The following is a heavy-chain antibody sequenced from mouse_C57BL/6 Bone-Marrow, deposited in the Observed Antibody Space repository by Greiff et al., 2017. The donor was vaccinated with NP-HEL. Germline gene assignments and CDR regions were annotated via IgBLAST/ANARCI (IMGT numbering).Heavy chain of an antibody. V-gene: IGHV7-1*01. J-gene: IGHJ1*03. CDR3: ARDAPYDYDGYFDV. D-gene: IGHD2-4*01. CDR1: GFTFSDFY. Sequence: EVNVVESGGGLVQSGRSLRLSCATSGFTFSDFYMEWVRQAPGKGLEWIAASRNKANDYTTEYSASVKGRFIVSRDTSQSILYLQMNALRAEDTAIYYCARDAPYDYDGYFDVWGTGTTVTVSS. CDR2: SRNKANDYTT.